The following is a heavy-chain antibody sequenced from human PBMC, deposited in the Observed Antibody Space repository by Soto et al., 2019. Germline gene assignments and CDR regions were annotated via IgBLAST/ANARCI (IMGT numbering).Heavy chain of an antibody. CDR3: ARDHSPIDY. D-gene: IGHD5-18*01. CDR2: IKTDGTVT. V-gene: IGHV3-74*03. Sequence: GGSLRLSCAASGFTFSSYWMHWVRQDAGKGLLWVSSIKTDGTVTQYADSVKGRFTVSRDNAKNTLYLQMNSLRAEDTAVYYCARDHSPIDYWGQGTLVTVSS. J-gene: IGHJ4*02. CDR1: GFTFSSYW.